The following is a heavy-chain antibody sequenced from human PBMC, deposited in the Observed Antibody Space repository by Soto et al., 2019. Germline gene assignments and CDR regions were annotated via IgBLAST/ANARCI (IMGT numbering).Heavy chain of an antibody. CDR1: GGSISSSNW. CDR3: ARVGYYGSGSYAFDY. J-gene: IGHJ4*02. V-gene: IGHV4-4*02. CDR2: IYHSGST. Sequence: QVQLQESGPGLVKPSGTLSLTCAVSGGSISSSNWWSWVRQPPGKGLEWIGEIYHSGSTYYNPSLKSRVTISVDRSKNQFSLKLSSVTAADTAVYYCARVGYYGSGSYAFDYWGQGTLVTVSS. D-gene: IGHD3-10*01.